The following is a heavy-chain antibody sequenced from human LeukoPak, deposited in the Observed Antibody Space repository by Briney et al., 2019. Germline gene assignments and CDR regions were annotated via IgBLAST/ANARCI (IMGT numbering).Heavy chain of an antibody. Sequence: SETLSLTCAVYGGSFSGYYWSWIRQPPGKGLEWIGEINHSGSTNYNPSLKSRVTISVDTSKNQFSLKLSSVTAADTAVYYCASISSGYILDYWGQGTLVTVSS. V-gene: IGHV4-34*01. CDR1: GGSFSGYY. CDR2: INHSGST. J-gene: IGHJ4*02. D-gene: IGHD5-12*01. CDR3: ASISSGYILDY.